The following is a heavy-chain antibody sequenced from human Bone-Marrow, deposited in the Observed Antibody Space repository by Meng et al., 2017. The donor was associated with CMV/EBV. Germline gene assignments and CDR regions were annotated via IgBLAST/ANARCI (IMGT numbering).Heavy chain of an antibody. Sequence: GSLRLSCAVYGGSFSGYYWSWIRQPPGKGLEWIGEINHSGSTNYNPSLKSRVTISVDTSKNQFSLKLSSVTAADTAVYYCARGGEGPMGITNDAFAIWGQWQMV. V-gene: IGHV4-34*01. CDR3: ARGGEGPMGITNDAFAI. J-gene: IGHJ3*02. CDR2: INHSGST. CDR1: GGSFSGYY. D-gene: IGHD3-22*01.